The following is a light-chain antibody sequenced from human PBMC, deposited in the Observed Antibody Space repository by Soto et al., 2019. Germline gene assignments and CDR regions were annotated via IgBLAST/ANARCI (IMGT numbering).Light chain of an antibody. Sequence: QSVLTQPPSVSAASGQKVTISCSGRTSNIGNNYVYWYQQLPGTAPKLLIYENNKRALGIPDRFSGSKSGTSATLGITGLQTGDEADYYCGTWDSSLSAGVFGGGTKLTVL. CDR3: GTWDSSLSAGV. CDR1: TSNIGNNY. CDR2: ENN. J-gene: IGLJ3*02. V-gene: IGLV1-51*01.